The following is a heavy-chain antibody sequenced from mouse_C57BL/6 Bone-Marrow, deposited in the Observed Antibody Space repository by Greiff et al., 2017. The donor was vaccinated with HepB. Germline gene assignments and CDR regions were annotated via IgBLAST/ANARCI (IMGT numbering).Heavy chain of an antibody. CDR1: GYTFTSYG. CDR2: IYPRSGNT. J-gene: IGHJ4*01. CDR3: ARYYYERYYAMDY. V-gene: IGHV1-81*01. Sequence: QVQLQQSGAELARPGASVKLSCKASGYTFTSYGISWVKQRTGQGLEWIGEIYPRSGNTYYNEKFKGKATLTADQSSSTAYMELRSLTSEDSAVYFCARYYYERYYAMDYWGQGTSVTVSS. D-gene: IGHD2-4*01.